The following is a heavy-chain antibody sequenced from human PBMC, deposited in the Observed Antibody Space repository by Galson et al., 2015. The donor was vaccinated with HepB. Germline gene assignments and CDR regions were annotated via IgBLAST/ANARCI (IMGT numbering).Heavy chain of an antibody. CDR1: GFTFSSYW. D-gene: IGHD4-17*01. CDR3: ARGDYPTLGDYGMDV. Sequence: SLRLSCAASGFTFSSYWMHWVRQAPGKGLVWVSRINSDGSSTSYADSVKGRFTISRDNAKNTLYLQMNSLRAEDTAVYYCARGDYPTLGDYGMDVWGQGTTVTVSS. J-gene: IGHJ6*02. CDR2: INSDGSST. V-gene: IGHV3-74*01.